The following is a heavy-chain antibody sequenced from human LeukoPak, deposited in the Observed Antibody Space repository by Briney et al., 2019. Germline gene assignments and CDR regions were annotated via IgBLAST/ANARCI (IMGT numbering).Heavy chain of an antibody. CDR1: GFTFSSYA. CDR3: AKDLRSGVVEELVHDY. Sequence: GGSLRLSCAASGFTFSSYAMSWVRQAPGKGLEWVSAISGSGGSTYYADSVKGRFTISRDNSKNTLYLQMNSLRAEDTAVYYCAKDLRSGVVEELVHDYWGQGTLVTVSS. D-gene: IGHD3-9*01. J-gene: IGHJ4*02. CDR2: ISGSGGST. V-gene: IGHV3-23*01.